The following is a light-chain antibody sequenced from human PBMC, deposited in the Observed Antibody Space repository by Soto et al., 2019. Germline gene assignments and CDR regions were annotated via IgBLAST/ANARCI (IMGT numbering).Light chain of an antibody. CDR3: QQYNSHSPWT. CDR2: MAS. V-gene: IGKV1-5*03. J-gene: IGKJ1*01. Sequence: DIQMTQSPSTLSASVGDRVTITCRASQSVSTWLAWYQQKPGKAPQVLISMASTLESGVPSRFSGSGSGTEFTLTISSLQPDDFATYYCQQYNSHSPWTFGRGTKVDIK. CDR1: QSVSTW.